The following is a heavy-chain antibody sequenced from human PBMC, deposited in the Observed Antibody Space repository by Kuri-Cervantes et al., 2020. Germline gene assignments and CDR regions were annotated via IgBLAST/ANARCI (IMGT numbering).Heavy chain of an antibody. D-gene: IGHD3-3*01. V-gene: IGHV4-59*01. Sequence: SETLSLTCTVSGGSISSYYWSWIRQPPGKGLEWIGNIYHSGSTYYHPSLKSRVTISVDTSKNQFSLKLSSVTAADTAVYYCARSGYYMGGQWFDPWGQGTLVTVSS. CDR3: ARSGYYMGGQWFDP. CDR1: GGSISSYY. CDR2: IYHSGST. J-gene: IGHJ5*02.